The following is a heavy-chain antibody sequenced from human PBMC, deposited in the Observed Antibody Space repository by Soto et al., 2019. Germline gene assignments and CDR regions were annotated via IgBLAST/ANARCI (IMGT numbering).Heavy chain of an antibody. CDR1: GYTFTGYY. V-gene: IGHV1-2*04. J-gene: IGHJ4*02. D-gene: IGHD5-12*01. CDR3: ARGWGGYDVYYFDY. CDR2: INPNSGGT. Sequence: ASVKVSCKASGYTFTGYYMHWVRQAPGQGLEWMGWINPNSGGTNYAQKFQGWVTMTRDTSISTAYMELSRLRSDDTAVYYCARGWGGYDVYYFDYWGQGTLVTVSS.